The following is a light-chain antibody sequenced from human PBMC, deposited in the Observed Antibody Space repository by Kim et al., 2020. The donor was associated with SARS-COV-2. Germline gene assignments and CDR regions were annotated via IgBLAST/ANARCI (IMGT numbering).Light chain of an antibody. V-gene: IGKV3-20*01. CDR2: GAS. Sequence: SPGERATLSCRASQSVSSNYLAWYQQKPGQAPRLLIYGASSRATGIPDRFSGSGSGTDFTLTISRLEPEDFAVYYCQQYGSSPPYTFGQGTKLDI. J-gene: IGKJ2*01. CDR1: QSVSSNY. CDR3: QQYGSSPPYT.